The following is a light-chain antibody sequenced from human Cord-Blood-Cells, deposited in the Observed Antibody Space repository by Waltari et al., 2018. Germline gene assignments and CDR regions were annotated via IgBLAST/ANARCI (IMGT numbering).Light chain of an antibody. J-gene: IGLJ3*02. CDR2: EHN. CDR3: QSYDSSNWV. Sequence: NFMLTQPHSVSESPGKTVTISCTGSSGSIASNYVQWYQQRPGSAPTTVIYEHNQRPSGLPDRFSGSIDSSSNSASLTISGLKTEDEADYYCQSYDSSNWVFGGGTKLTVL. V-gene: IGLV6-57*02. CDR1: SGSIASNY.